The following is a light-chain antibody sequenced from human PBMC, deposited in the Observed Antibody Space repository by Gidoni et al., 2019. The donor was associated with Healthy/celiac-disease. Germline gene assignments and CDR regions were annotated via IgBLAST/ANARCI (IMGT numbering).Light chain of an antibody. CDR2: GAS. J-gene: IGKJ1*01. V-gene: IGKV3-15*01. CDR3: QQYNNWPPWT. CDR1: QSVSSN. Sequence: EIVMTQSPATLSVSPGERATLSCRASQSVSSNLAWSQQKPGQAPRLLIYGASTRATGIPASFSGRGSGTEFTLTLSSLQSEDFAVYYCQQYNNWPPWTFGQGTKVEIK.